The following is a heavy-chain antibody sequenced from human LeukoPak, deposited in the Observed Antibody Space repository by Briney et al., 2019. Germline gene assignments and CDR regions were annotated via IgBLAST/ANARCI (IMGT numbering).Heavy chain of an antibody. V-gene: IGHV1-46*01. D-gene: IGHD2-15*01. CDR3: AREPATRGYCSGGSCYGSRAFDY. CDR2: INPSGGST. Sequence: ASVKVSCKASGYTFTSYYMDWVRQAPGQGLEWMGIINPSGGSTSYAQKFQGRVTMTRDTSTSTVYMELSSLRSEDTAVYYCAREPATRGYCSGGSCYGSRAFDYWGQGTLVTVSS. CDR1: GYTFTSYY. J-gene: IGHJ4*02.